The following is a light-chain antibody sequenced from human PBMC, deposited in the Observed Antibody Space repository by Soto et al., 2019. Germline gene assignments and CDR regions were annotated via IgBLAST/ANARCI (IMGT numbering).Light chain of an antibody. V-gene: IGKV1-39*01. CDR2: AAY. CDR3: QQCYTTPIT. Sequence: DIHMTHSPPGLSASGGDRVIITCLASETISGPVNWYQQKPGKAPNLLIYAAYRLQSGVPSRFTGSGSGTDVTLTISSLQPEDFANYFCQQCYTTPITFGQGTRLEIK. J-gene: IGKJ5*01. CDR1: ETISGP.